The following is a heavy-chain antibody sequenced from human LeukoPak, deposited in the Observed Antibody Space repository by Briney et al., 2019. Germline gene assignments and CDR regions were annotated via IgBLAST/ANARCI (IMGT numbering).Heavy chain of an antibody. J-gene: IGHJ4*02. V-gene: IGHV3-74*01. D-gene: IGHD2-2*01. CDR1: GVTFSSYW. CDR2: INGDGSST. Sequence: GGSLRLSCAASGVTFSSYWMHWARQAPGKGLVWVSRINGDGSSTSYADSVKGRFTISRDNAKNTLYLQMNSLRAEDTAVYYCAKVGAGFQPGQEGFDYWGQGTLVTVSS. CDR3: AKVGAGFQPGQEGFDY.